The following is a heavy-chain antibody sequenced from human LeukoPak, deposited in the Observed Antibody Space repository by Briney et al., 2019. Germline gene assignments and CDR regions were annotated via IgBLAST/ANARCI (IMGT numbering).Heavy chain of an antibody. Sequence: PSETLSLTRTVSGYSISSGYYWGWIRQPPGKGLEWIGEINHSGSTNYNPSLKSRVTISVDTSKNQFSLKLSSVTAADTAVYYCARGRVATNLAAAGKRFKFDYWGQGTLVTVSS. CDR3: ARGRVATNLAAAGKRFKFDY. D-gene: IGHD6-13*01. V-gene: IGHV4-38-2*02. CDR1: GYSISSGYY. CDR2: INHSGST. J-gene: IGHJ4*02.